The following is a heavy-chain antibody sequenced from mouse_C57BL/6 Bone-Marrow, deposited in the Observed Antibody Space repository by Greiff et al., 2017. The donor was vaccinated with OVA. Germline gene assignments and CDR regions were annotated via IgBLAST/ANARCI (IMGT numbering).Heavy chain of an antibody. CDR1: GYTFTDYY. D-gene: IGHD1-1*01. CDR3: ARETTGGPGYVDY. V-gene: IGHV1-26*01. Sequence: VQLQQSGPELVKPGASVKISCKASGYTFTDYYMTWVKQSPGKSLEWIGDINPNSGGTSYTQKVKGQATLTVDNASSTPYMELRSLTLEDSAVYYGARETTGGPGYVDYWGQGTTLTVSS. CDR2: INPNSGGT. J-gene: IGHJ2*01.